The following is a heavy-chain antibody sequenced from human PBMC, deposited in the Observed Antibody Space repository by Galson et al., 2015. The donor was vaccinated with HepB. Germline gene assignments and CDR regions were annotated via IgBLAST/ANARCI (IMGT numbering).Heavy chain of an antibody. CDR2: FDPEDGET. Sequence: SVKVSCKVSGYSLSDLAMHWVRQAPGGGLEWLGGFDPEDGETINAQRFQGRVTMTEDTSTDTAYMELTSLRSEDTAVYYGATASDFSDSSCLDAWGQGTMVTVSS. V-gene: IGHV1-24*01. CDR3: ATASDFSDSSCLDA. D-gene: IGHD2-15*01. CDR1: GYSLSDLA. J-gene: IGHJ5*02.